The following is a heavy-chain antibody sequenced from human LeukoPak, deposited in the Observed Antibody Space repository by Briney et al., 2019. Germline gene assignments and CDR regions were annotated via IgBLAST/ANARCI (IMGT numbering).Heavy chain of an antibody. CDR2: TYHSGST. Sequence: PSETLSLTCAVSGYSISSGYYWGWIRQPPGKGLEWIGSTYHSGSTYYNPSLKSRVTISVDTSKNQFSLKLSSVTAADTAVYYCGSDSSGSWWNWFDPWGQGTLVTVSS. D-gene: IGHD6-19*01. CDR3: GSDSSGSWWNWFDP. J-gene: IGHJ5*02. V-gene: IGHV4-38-2*01. CDR1: GYSISSGYY.